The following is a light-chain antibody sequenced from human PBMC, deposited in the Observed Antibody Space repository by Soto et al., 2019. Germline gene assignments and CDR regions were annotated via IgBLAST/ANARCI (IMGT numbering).Light chain of an antibody. CDR3: KKSYRTPRT. CDR1: QSISSY. Sequence: DIQMTQSPSSLSASVGDRVTITCRASQSISSYLNWYQQKPGKAPKLLIYAASSLQSGVPSRVSGSGSGTDFNLPISSLQPEDFSTYYTKKSYRTPRTFGQGTKLEIK. CDR2: AAS. V-gene: IGKV1-39*01. J-gene: IGKJ2*02.